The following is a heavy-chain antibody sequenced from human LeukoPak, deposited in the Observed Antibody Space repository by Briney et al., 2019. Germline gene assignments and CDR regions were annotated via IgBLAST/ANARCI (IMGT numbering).Heavy chain of an antibody. Sequence: SETLSLTCTVSGGSISSYYWSWIRQPPGKGLEWIGYIYYSGSTNYNPSLKSRVTISVDTSKNQFSLKLSSVTAADTAVYYCVRGGSSVDAFDIWGQGTMVTVSS. CDR1: GGSISSYY. CDR2: IYYSGST. V-gene: IGHV4-59*01. CDR3: VRGGSSVDAFDI. D-gene: IGHD6-6*01. J-gene: IGHJ3*02.